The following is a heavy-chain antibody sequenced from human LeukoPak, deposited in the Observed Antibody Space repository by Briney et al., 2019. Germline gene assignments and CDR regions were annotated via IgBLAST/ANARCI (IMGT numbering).Heavy chain of an antibody. Sequence: ASVTVSCKATGYTFTSYGISWVRQAPGQGLEWMGWISAYNGITNYAQKLQGRVTMTTDTSTSTAYMELRSLRSDDTAVYYCARKKYYYDSSGYYTCMDYWGQGTLVTVSS. CDR1: GYTFTSYG. CDR3: ARKKYYYDSSGYYTCMDY. CDR2: ISAYNGIT. D-gene: IGHD3-22*01. J-gene: IGHJ4*02. V-gene: IGHV1-18*01.